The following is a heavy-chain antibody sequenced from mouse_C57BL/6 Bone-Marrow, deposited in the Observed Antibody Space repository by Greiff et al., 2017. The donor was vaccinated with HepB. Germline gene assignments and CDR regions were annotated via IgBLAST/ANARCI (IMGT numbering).Heavy chain of an antibody. CDR2: INYDGSST. J-gene: IGHJ4*01. Sequence: EVQLVESEGGLVQPGSSMKLTCTASGFTFSDYYMAWVRQVPEKGLEWVANINYDGSSTYYLDSLKSRFIISRDNAKNILYLQMSSLKSEDTATYYCARGEIPRAMDYWGQGTSVTVSS. CDR1: GFTFSDYY. D-gene: IGHD5-1-1*01. CDR3: ARGEIPRAMDY. V-gene: IGHV5-16*01.